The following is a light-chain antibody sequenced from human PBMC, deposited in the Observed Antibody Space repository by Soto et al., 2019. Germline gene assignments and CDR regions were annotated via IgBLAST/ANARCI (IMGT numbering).Light chain of an antibody. V-gene: IGLV2-14*01. Sequence: QSALTQPASLSGSPGQSITISCPGASSHLAIYNYVSWYQQQPGKAPKLMIYQVTNRPSGVSNRFSGSRSGNTASLTISGLQAEDETDYYCSSYTDSSNYVFGTGTKVT. CDR1: SSHLAIYNY. J-gene: IGLJ1*01. CDR2: QVT. CDR3: SSYTDSSNYV.